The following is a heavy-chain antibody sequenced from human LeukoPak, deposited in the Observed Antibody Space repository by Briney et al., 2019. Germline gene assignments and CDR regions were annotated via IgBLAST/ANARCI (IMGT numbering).Heavy chain of an antibody. CDR2: IYPSGGST. D-gene: IGHD3-9*01. CDR1: GYTFTSYY. CDR3: ARPLVTLKDYYYGMDV. J-gene: IGHJ6*02. V-gene: IGHV1-46*01. Sequence: ASVKVSCKASGYTFTSYYMHWVRQAPGQGLEWMGIIYPSGGSTSYAQKFQGRVTMTRDTSTSTVYMELSSLRSEDTAVYYCARPLVTLKDYYYGMDVWGQGTTVTVSS.